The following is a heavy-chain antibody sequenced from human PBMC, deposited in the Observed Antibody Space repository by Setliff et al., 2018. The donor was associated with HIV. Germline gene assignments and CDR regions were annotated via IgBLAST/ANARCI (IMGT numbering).Heavy chain of an antibody. CDR3: ARVWRSSSWYITS. CDR1: GFTFSDYY. CDR2: ISSSASTT. J-gene: IGHJ6*04. D-gene: IGHD6-13*01. Sequence: GGSLRLSCAASGFTFSDYYMSWIRRAPGKGLEWVSYISSSASTTYYADSVKGRVTISRDNAKNSLYLQMNSLRVEDTAVYYCARVWRSSSWYITSWGKGTTVTVSS. V-gene: IGHV3-11*04.